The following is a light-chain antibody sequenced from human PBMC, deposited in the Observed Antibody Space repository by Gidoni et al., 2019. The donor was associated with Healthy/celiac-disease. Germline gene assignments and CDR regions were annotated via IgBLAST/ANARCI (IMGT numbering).Light chain of an antibody. CDR2: GAS. Sequence: EIVLTQSPGTLSLSPGERATLSFRASRSVSSSYLAWYQQKPGQAPRLLIYGASSRATGIPDRFSGSGSGTDFTLTISRLEPEDFAVYYCQQYCSSPSTFXQXTKLEIK. J-gene: IGKJ2*01. CDR1: RSVSSSY. V-gene: IGKV3-20*01. CDR3: QQYCSSPST.